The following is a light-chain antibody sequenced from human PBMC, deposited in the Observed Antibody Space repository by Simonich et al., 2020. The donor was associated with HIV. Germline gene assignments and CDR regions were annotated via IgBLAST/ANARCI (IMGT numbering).Light chain of an antibody. J-gene: IGKJ2*02. CDR1: QGISSS. CDR3: QQLNDYLCT. CDR2: ATS. V-gene: IGKV1-9*01. Sequence: DIQLTQSPSFLSPSVGNRVPKTYRASQGISSSLTWYHPKPGKAPKHLIYATSTMQRGVPSRFSGSGSGTEFALTISSLQPEDFATYYCQQLNDYLCTFGQGTKLEIK.